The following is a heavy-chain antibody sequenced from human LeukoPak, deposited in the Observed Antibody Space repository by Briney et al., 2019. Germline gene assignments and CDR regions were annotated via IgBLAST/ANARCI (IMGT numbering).Heavy chain of an antibody. D-gene: IGHD6-6*01. CDR2: IYSGGST. CDR1: GFTVSSNY. Sequence: GGSLRLSCAASGFTVSSNYMSWVRQAPGKGLEWVSVIYSGGSTYHADSVKGRFTISRDNSKNTLFLQMNSLRAEDTAVYYCAKDTYSSSPYYFDYWGQGTLVIVSS. V-gene: IGHV3-53*01. CDR3: AKDTYSSSPYYFDY. J-gene: IGHJ4*02.